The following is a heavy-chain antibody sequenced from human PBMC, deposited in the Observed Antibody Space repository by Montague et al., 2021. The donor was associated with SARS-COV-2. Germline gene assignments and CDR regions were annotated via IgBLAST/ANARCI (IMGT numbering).Heavy chain of an antibody. Sequence: PALVKPTQTLTLTCTFSGFSLSTSGMCVSWIRQPPGKALEWLARIDWDGKTHYSPSLKTRLTISKDTSKNQVVLTMTNMGPVDTATYYCARMSVRGVIFDYWGQGTLVTVSS. CDR3: ARMSVRGVIFDY. CDR2: IDWDGKT. CDR1: GFSLSTSGMC. J-gene: IGHJ4*02. D-gene: IGHD3-10*01. V-gene: IGHV2-70*11.